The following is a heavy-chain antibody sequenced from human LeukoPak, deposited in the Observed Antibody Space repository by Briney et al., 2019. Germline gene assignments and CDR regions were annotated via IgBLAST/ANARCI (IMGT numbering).Heavy chain of an antibody. CDR2: IYHSGST. CDR3: ARPVYDFWSGLNWFDP. D-gene: IGHD3-3*01. Sequence: PSETLSLTCAVSGYSISSGYYWGWIRQPPGKGLGWIGSIYHSGSTYYNPSPKSRVTISVDMSKNQFSLKLSSVTAADTAVYYCARPVYDFWSGLNWFDPWGQGTLVTVSS. J-gene: IGHJ5*02. CDR1: GYSISSGYY. V-gene: IGHV4-38-2*01.